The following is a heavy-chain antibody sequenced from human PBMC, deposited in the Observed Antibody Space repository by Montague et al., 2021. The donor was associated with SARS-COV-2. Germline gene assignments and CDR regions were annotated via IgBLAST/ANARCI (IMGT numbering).Heavy chain of an antibody. CDR2: ISWNGGDI. D-gene: IGHD1-26*01. CDR3: VREKYSNSAFGF. CDR1: GFTFDDHN. Sequence: SLRLSCAAAGFTFDDHNMHWVRQIPGRGLEWVSGISWNGGDIGYADSVKGRFTISRDNAKNSLYLQMNSLRAEDTALYSCVREKYSNSAFGFWGQGTLVTVSS. J-gene: IGHJ4*02. V-gene: IGHV3-9*01.